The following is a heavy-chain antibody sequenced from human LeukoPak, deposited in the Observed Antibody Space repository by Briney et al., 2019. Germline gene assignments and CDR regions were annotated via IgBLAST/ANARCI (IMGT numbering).Heavy chain of an antibody. CDR1: GGSISSSGYY. Sequence: SETLSLTCTVSGGSISSSGYYWGWIRQPPGKGLEWIGSIYYSGSTYYNPSLKSRVTISVDTSKNQFSLKLSSVTAADTAVYYCARRITMVRGVIGHNWFDPWGQGTLVTVSS. V-gene: IGHV4-39*01. D-gene: IGHD3-10*01. CDR2: IYYSGST. J-gene: IGHJ5*02. CDR3: ARRITMVRGVIGHNWFDP.